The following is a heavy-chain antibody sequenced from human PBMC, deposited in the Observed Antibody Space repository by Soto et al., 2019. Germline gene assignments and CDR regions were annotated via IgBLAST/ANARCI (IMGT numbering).Heavy chain of an antibody. D-gene: IGHD6-13*01. Sequence: GASVKVSCKASGGTFSSYTISWGRQAPGQGLEWMGRIIPILGIANYAQKFQGRVTITADKSTSTAYMELSSLRSEDTAVYYCARCGIAAADYYFDYWGQGTLVTVSS. CDR1: GGTFSSYT. V-gene: IGHV1-69*02. J-gene: IGHJ4*02. CDR2: IIPILGIA. CDR3: ARCGIAAADYYFDY.